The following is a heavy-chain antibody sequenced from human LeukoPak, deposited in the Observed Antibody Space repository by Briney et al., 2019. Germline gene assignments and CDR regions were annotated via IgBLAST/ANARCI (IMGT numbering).Heavy chain of an antibody. D-gene: IGHD3-16*01. CDR2: ITRDGSST. CDR1: VFTFSSSW. CDR3: ARDPGYESWSPFWGGMDV. Sequence: GGSLRLSCAASVFTFSSSWMHWVPQAPGKGLVWFSRITRDGSSTTYADSVKGRFTTSRDNAKNTLYRQMDSLRDNDTAVYYCARDPGYESWSPFWGGMDVWGNGTTVIVSS. J-gene: IGHJ6*04. V-gene: IGHV3-74*01.